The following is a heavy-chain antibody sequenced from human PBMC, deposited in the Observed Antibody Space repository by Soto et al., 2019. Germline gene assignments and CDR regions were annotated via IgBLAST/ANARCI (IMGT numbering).Heavy chain of an antibody. CDR1: ASSFSTYA. Sequence: PVKLSSTASASSFSTYAISWVRQAPGQGLEWMGGIIPIFGTANYAQKFQGRVTITADESTSTAYMELSSLRSEDTAVYYCARDVDRNYYDSSGYYGFGYWG. CDR3: ARDVDRNYYDSSGYYGFGY. J-gene: IGHJ4*01. D-gene: IGHD3-22*01. CDR2: IIPIFGTA. V-gene: IGHV1-69*13.